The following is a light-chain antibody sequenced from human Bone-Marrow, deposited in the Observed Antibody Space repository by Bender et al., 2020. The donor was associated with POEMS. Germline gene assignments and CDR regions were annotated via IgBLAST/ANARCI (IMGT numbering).Light chain of an antibody. CDR2: DDS. J-gene: IGLJ3*02. V-gene: IGLV3-1*01. CDR3: QVWDSSSDHPV. Sequence: SYELTQPPSVSVSPGQTASITCSGDKLGDKYACWYQQKPGQSPVLVVYDDSERPSGIPERISGSHSGNMATLAISRVEAGDEADYYCQVWDSSSDHPVFGGGAKLTVV. CDR1: KLGDKY.